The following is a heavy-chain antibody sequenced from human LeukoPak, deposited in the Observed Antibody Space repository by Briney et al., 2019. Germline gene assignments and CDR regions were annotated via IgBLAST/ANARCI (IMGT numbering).Heavy chain of an antibody. Sequence: PSQTLSLTCTVSGGSISSGSYYWSWIRQPAGKGLEWIGRIYTSGSTNYNPSLKSRVTISVDTSKNQFSLKLSPVTAADTAVYYCARDDCSSTSCYNDYWGQGTLVTVSS. J-gene: IGHJ4*02. V-gene: IGHV4-61*02. CDR3: ARDDCSSTSCYNDY. CDR1: GGSISSGSYY. D-gene: IGHD2-2*02. CDR2: IYTSGST.